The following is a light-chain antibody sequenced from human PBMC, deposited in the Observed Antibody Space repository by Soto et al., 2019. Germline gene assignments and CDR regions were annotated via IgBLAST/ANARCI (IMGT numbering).Light chain of an antibody. CDR2: AAS. J-gene: IGKJ5*01. CDR1: QSISGY. CDR3: KQDTSYLIT. Sequence: MQIIQPHSSLSASVGDRVTITCLASQSISGYLNWYQQRPGKAPQRLIYAASSLQSGVPSRFSGSGSGTEFTLTISSLQADDVATYYCKQDTSYLITFGQGTRLEIK. V-gene: IGKV1-39*01.